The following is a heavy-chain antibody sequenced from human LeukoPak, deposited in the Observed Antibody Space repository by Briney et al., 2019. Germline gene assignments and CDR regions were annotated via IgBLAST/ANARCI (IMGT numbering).Heavy chain of an antibody. CDR1: GFTFSSYG. Sequence: PGRSLRLSCAASGFTFSSYGMHWVRQAPGKGLEWVANIKQDGSEKYYVDSVKGRFTISRDNAKNSLYLQMNSLRAEDTAVYYCATTLAAAGTDYWGQGTLVTVSS. J-gene: IGHJ4*02. CDR2: IKQDGSEK. V-gene: IGHV3-7*01. CDR3: ATTLAAAGTDY. D-gene: IGHD6-13*01.